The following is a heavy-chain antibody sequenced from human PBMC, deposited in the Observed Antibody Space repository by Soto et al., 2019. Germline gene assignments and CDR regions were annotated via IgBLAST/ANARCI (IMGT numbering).Heavy chain of an antibody. D-gene: IGHD2-2*01. CDR2: TRNKANSYTT. J-gene: IGHJ6*02. V-gene: IGHV3-72*01. Sequence: WGTLRLSCAASGFTFSDHYMDWVRQAPGKGLEWVGRTRNKANSYTTEYAASVKGRFTISRDDSKNSLYLQMNSLKTEDTAVYYCARGGYCSSTSCFSDYYGMDVWGQGTTVTVSS. CDR1: GFTFSDHY. CDR3: ARGGYCSSTSCFSDYYGMDV.